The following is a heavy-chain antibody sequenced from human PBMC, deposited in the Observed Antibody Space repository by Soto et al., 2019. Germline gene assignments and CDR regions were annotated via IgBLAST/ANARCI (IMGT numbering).Heavy chain of an antibody. D-gene: IGHD3-3*01. CDR3: ASSLRSRWFDP. CDR2: INHSGST. V-gene: IGHV4-34*01. J-gene: IGHJ5*02. Sequence: SETLSLTCAVYGGSFSGYYWSWIRQPPGKGLEWIGEINHSGSTNYNPSLKSRVTISVDTSKNQFSLKLSSVTAADTAVYYCASSLRSRWFDPWGQGTLVTVSS. CDR1: GGSFSGYY.